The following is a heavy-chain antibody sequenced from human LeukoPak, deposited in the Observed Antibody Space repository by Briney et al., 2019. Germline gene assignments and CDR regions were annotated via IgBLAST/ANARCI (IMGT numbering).Heavy chain of an antibody. V-gene: IGHV4-4*09. Sequence: SETLSLTCTVSGGSISSYYWSWIRQPPGKGLEWIGYIYTSGSTNYNPSLKSRVTISVDTSKNQFSLKLSSVTAADTAVYYCAIGSIAAAGTDYYYYYMDVWGKGTTVTVSS. D-gene: IGHD6-13*01. CDR1: GGSISSYY. J-gene: IGHJ6*03. CDR2: IYTSGST. CDR3: AIGSIAAAGTDYYYYYMDV.